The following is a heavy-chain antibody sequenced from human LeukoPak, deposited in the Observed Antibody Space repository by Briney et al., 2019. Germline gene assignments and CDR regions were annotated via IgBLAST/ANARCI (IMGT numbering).Heavy chain of an antibody. V-gene: IGHV1-18*01. Sequence: ASVKVSCEASGYTFTSYGISWVRQAPGQGLEWMGWISAYNGNTNYAQKLQGRVTMTTDTSTSTAYMELRSLRSDDTAVYYCARVEFRDIVVVPAAIVAPSDYWGQGTLVTVSS. CDR3: ARVEFRDIVVVPAAIVAPSDY. D-gene: IGHD2-2*02. J-gene: IGHJ4*02. CDR1: GYTFTSYG. CDR2: ISAYNGNT.